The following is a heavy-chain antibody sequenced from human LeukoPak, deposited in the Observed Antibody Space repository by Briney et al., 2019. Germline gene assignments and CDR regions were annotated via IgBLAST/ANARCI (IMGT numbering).Heavy chain of an antibody. CDR3: ARDRGYTYGLHAFDI. J-gene: IGHJ3*02. CDR2: IYYSGNT. D-gene: IGHD5-18*01. V-gene: IGHV4-59*01. CDR1: GGSISSYY. Sequence: SETLSLTCTVSGGSISSYYWSWVRQPPGEGLEWIGYIYYSGNTNYNPSLRSRVTISVDTSRTQFSLNLSSMTAADTAVYYCARDRGYTYGLHAFDIWGQGTMVTVSS.